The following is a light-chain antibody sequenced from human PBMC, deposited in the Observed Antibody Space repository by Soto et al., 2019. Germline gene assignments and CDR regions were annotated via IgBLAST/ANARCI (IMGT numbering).Light chain of an antibody. Sequence: EVVMTQSPGTLSLSQGERATLSCRASQSVSNNYLAWYQQKPGQAPRLLIYGASNRATGIPDRFSGSGSGTDFTLTISRLEPEDFAVYYCQQYGSSGTFVQGTKVDIK. CDR1: QSVSNNY. CDR2: GAS. V-gene: IGKV3-20*01. J-gene: IGKJ1*01. CDR3: QQYGSSGT.